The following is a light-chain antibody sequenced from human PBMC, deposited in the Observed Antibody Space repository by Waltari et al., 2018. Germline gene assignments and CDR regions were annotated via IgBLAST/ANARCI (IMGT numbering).Light chain of an antibody. J-gene: IGLJ3*02. V-gene: IGLV2-14*01. CDR1: SSDIGGYNY. Sequence: QSALTQPASVSGSPGQSITISYIGTSSDIGGYNYVSWYQQHPGKAPKVMIYDVTKRPSGVSNRFSGSKSGSTASLTISGLQAEDEADYYCSSYTSSNTWVFGGGTKLTVL. CDR3: SSYTSSNTWV. CDR2: DVT.